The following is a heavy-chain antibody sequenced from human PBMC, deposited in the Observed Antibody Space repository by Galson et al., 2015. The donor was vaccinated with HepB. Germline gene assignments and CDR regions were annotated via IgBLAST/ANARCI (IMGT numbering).Heavy chain of an antibody. D-gene: IGHD3-16*01. J-gene: IGHJ4*02. CDR2: ITRTSNSI. CDR3: VREGGYDYFWGTYSGAYFES. Sequence: SLRLSCAASGFDFVRTTMNWVRQTPGKGLEWVSSITRTSNSINYADSVKGRFTVSRENSKNFLYLQMSSLRVEDTAVYYCVREGGYDYFWGTYSGAYFESWGQGARVTVS. CDR1: GFDFVRTT. V-gene: IGHV3-21*06.